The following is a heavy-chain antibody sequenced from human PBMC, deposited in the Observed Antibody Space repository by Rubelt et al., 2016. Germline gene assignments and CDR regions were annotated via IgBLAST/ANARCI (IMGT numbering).Heavy chain of an antibody. CDR3: ARALCYDAGCYTGYMDV. CDR2: VYYSGST. V-gene: IGHV4-39*07. CDR1: GASISSSTYY. D-gene: IGHD2-2*02. Sequence: QLQLQESGPRLVKPSETLSLTCTVSGASISSSTYYWGWIRQPPGKGLEWIGSVYYSGSTSYNPSLKSRVTISVDTSKNQFSRRLSLVAAAGAAVYDGARALCYDAGCYTGYMDVWGKGTAVTVSS. J-gene: IGHJ6*03.